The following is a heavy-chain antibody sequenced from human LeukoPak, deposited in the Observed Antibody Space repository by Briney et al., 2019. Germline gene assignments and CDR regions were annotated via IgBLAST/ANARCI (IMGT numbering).Heavy chain of an antibody. Sequence: GGSLRLSCAASGFTFSSYAMHWVRQAPDKGLEWVAVISYDGSNKYYADSVKGRFTISRDNSKNTLYLQMNSLRAEDTAVYYCARDSSYYDFWSGYWDYWGQGTLVTVSS. CDR1: GFTFSSYA. CDR2: ISYDGSNK. V-gene: IGHV3-30-3*01. D-gene: IGHD3-3*01. J-gene: IGHJ4*02. CDR3: ARDSSYYDFWSGYWDY.